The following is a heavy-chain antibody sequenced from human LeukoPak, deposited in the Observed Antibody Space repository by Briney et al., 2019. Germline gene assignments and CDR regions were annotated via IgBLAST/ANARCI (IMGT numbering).Heavy chain of an antibody. CDR3: AKDVAYYYDSSGVFDY. D-gene: IGHD3-22*01. CDR1: GFTFSSYA. J-gene: IGHJ4*02. CDR2: ISGSGGST. V-gene: IGHV3-23*01. Sequence: PGGSLRLSCAASGFTFSSYAMSWVRQAPGKGLEWVSAISGSGGSTYYADSVKGRFTISRDNSKNTLYLQMNSLRAEDTAVYYCAKDVAYYYDSSGVFDYWGQGTLVTVSS.